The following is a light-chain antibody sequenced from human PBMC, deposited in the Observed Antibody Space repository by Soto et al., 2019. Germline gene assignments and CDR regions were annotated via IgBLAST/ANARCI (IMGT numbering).Light chain of an antibody. CDR1: QDINNY. CDR3: QQYEYLPLT. J-gene: IGKJ4*01. V-gene: IGKV1-33*01. Sequence: DIQLTKSPSALSASVGDRVTITCQASQDINNYLNWYQQKPGKAPKLLIFDASSVETGGPSRFSGSGSGTHFPFTISILEPDDIAKYHFQQYEYLPLTFVGGTMVELK. CDR2: DAS.